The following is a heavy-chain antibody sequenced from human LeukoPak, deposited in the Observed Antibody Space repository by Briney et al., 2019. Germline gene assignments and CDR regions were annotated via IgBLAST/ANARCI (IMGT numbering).Heavy chain of an antibody. V-gene: IGHV4-38-2*02. CDR2: IYHSGST. CDR3: ARGYSSGWLKYYFDY. J-gene: IGHJ4*02. CDR1: GYSISSGYY. Sequence: PSETLSLTCTVSGYSISSGYYWGWIRQPPGKGLEWIGSIYHSGSTYYNPSLKSRVTISVDTSKNQFSLKLSSVTAADTAVYYCARGYSSGWLKYYFDYWGQGTLVTVSS. D-gene: IGHD6-19*01.